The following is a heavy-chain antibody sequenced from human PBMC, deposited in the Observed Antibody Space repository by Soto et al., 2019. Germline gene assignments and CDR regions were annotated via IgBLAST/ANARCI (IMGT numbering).Heavy chain of an antibody. J-gene: IGHJ3*02. CDR1: GGTFSSYA. CDR3: ARAGTAMVKSSAFDI. Sequence: SVKVSCKASGGTFSSYAISWVRQAPGQGLEWMGGIIPIFGTANYAQKFQGRVAITADESTSTAYMELSSLRSEDTAVYYCARAGTAMVKSSAFDIWGQGTMVTVSS. V-gene: IGHV1-69*13. CDR2: IIPIFGTA. D-gene: IGHD5-18*01.